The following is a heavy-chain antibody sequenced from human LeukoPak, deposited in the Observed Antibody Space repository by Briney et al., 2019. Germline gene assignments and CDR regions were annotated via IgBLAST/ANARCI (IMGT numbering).Heavy chain of an antibody. CDR3: ARQSEGYYGSGTDGAFDI. Sequence: PGGSLRLSCAASGFTFSSYAMHWVRQAPGKGLEWVAVISYDGSNKYYADSVKGRFTISRDNSKNTLYLQMNSLRAEDTAVYYCARQSEGYYGSGTDGAFDIWGQGTMVTVSS. CDR2: ISYDGSNK. V-gene: IGHV3-30-3*01. D-gene: IGHD3-10*01. J-gene: IGHJ3*02. CDR1: GFTFSSYA.